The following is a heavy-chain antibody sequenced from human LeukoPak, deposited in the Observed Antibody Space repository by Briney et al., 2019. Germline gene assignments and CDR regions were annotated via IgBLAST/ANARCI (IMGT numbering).Heavy chain of an antibody. D-gene: IGHD4-17*01. CDR3: ARLDGDIYYYYYMDV. CDR2: IYHSGRT. Sequence: SETLSLTCTVSGYSISSGYYWGWIRQPPGKGLEWIGSIYHSGRTFYNPSLKSRVTISVDTSKNQFSLKLSSVTAADTAVYYCARLDGDIYYYYYMDVWGKGTTVTVSS. J-gene: IGHJ6*03. CDR1: GYSISSGYY. V-gene: IGHV4-38-2*02.